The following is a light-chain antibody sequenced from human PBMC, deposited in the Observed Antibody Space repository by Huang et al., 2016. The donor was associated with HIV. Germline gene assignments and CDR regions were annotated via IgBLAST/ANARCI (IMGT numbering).Light chain of an antibody. CDR3: QQGDSSLGT. Sequence: DIQMTQSPSSLSASVGDRVTITCRASQSISSYLNWYQQKPGKAPKLLIYGASTLQSGVPSRFRGSGSGTDFTLSISSLQPEDFATYYCQQGDSSLGTFGQGTKVEIK. CDR2: GAS. CDR1: QSISSY. V-gene: IGKV1-39*01. J-gene: IGKJ1*01.